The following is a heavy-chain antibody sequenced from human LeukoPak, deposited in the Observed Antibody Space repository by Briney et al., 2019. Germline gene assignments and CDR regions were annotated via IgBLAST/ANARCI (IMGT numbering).Heavy chain of an antibody. Sequence: GRSLRLSCAASGFTFGAYAMHWVRQAPGKGLEWVAVIWYDGSNNYHADSLKDRFTISRDNSKNTLYLQINSLRAEDTAVYYCARQMGNAGWYFDYWGQGALVTVSS. CDR3: ARQMGNAGWYFDY. CDR2: IWYDGSNN. J-gene: IGHJ4*02. V-gene: IGHV3-33*01. CDR1: GFTFGAYA. D-gene: IGHD6-19*01.